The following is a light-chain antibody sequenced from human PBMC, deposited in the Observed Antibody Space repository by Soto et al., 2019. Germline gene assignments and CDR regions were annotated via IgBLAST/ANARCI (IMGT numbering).Light chain of an antibody. Sequence: AIQMTQSPSSLSASVGDRVTITCRASQGIRNDLGWYQQKPGKAPKLLIYSASSLQSGVPSRFSGSGSGTDFTLAISSLQPEDFATYYCLQDYNYPWTFGQGTKVEIK. CDR1: QGIRND. J-gene: IGKJ1*01. CDR2: SAS. CDR3: LQDYNYPWT. V-gene: IGKV1-6*01.